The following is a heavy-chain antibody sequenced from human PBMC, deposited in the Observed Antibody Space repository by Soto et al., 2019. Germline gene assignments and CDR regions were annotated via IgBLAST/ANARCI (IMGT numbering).Heavy chain of an antibody. CDR3: ARDKITGLFDY. V-gene: IGHV4-34*01. CDR2: INHSGST. CDR1: GVSFSGYY. D-gene: IGHD2-8*02. Sequence: SETLSLTSAVYGVSFSGYYWTWIRQPPGAGLEWIGEINHSGSTNYNPSLKSRVTISVDTSKNQFSLKLTSVTAADTAVYYCARDKITGLFDYWGQGTLVTVSS. J-gene: IGHJ4*02.